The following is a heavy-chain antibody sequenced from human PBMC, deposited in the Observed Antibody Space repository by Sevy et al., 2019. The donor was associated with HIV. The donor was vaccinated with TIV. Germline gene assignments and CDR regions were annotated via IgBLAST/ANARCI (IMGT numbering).Heavy chain of an antibody. D-gene: IGHD3-3*01. CDR2: ISSGSGYI. J-gene: IGHJ6*02. CDR3: ARDKTILEGRYGMDV. CDR1: GFSFSDYN. V-gene: IGHV3-21*01. Sequence: GGSLTLSCAASGFSFSDYNMNWVRQAPGKGLEWVSFISSGSGYIYYADSMKGRFTISRDNAKNSLYLQLNSLRAEDTAVYYCARDKTILEGRYGMDVWGQGTTVTVSS.